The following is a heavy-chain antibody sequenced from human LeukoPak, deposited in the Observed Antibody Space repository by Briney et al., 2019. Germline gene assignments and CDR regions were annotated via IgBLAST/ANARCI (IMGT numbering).Heavy chain of an antibody. Sequence: GGSLGLSCAASGFTFNNYCTNWVRQAPGKGLEWVSSISSSSNYIYYADSVKGRFTISRDNAKNSLYLQMNSLRAEDTAVYYCARDLTDDFWSGYHFDYWGQGTLVTVSS. CDR2: ISSSSNYI. J-gene: IGHJ4*02. V-gene: IGHV3-21*01. CDR1: GFTFNNYC. D-gene: IGHD3-3*01. CDR3: ARDLTDDFWSGYHFDY.